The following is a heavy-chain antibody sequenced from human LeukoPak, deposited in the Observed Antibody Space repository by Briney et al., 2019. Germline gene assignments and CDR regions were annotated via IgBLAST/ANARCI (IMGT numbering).Heavy chain of an antibody. CDR2: ISSSSSYI. D-gene: IGHD3-9*01. V-gene: IGHV3-21*01. Sequence: TGGSLRLSCAASGFTFSSYSMNWVRQAPGKGLEWVSSISSSSSYIYYADSVKGRFTISRDNAKNSLYLQMNSLRAEDTAVYYCASDASLRYFDWLLFGYWGQGTLVTVSS. CDR1: GFTFSSYS. CDR3: ASDASLRYFDWLLFGY. J-gene: IGHJ4*02.